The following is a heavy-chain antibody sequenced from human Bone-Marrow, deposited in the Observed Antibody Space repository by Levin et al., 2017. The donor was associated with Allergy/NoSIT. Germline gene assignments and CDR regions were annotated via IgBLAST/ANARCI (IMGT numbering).Heavy chain of an antibody. CDR2: FTGGGGST. J-gene: IGHJ4*02. CDR3: AKDRADYGSGSLFDY. D-gene: IGHD3-10*01. Sequence: GGSLRLSCAASGFIFSSYGMSWVRQAPGKGMEWVSSFTGGGGSTYYADSVKGRFTISRDNSKNTVYLQMNSLRAVDTAVYYCAKDRADYGSGSLFDYWGQGTLVTVSS. V-gene: IGHV3-23*01. CDR1: GFIFSSYG.